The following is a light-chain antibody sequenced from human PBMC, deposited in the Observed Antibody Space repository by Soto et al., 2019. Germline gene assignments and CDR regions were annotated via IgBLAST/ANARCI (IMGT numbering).Light chain of an antibody. J-gene: IGKJ1*01. CDR3: HQYNNWPWT. V-gene: IGKV3-15*01. Sequence: EIVLTQSPGTLSLSPGEGATLSCRASQSFSSSYLAWYQQKPGQAPRLLIYAASTRATGIPVRFSGSGSETEFTLTIRSLQSEDSALYYCHQYNNWPWTFGQGTKVDIK. CDR2: AAS. CDR1: QSFSSSY.